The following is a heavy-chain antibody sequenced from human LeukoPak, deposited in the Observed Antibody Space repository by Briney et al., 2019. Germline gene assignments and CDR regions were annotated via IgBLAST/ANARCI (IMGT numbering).Heavy chain of an antibody. D-gene: IGHD3-10*01. CDR3: ARHTYYYGSGSYFTLSQSDAFDI. CDR2: IYYSGST. CDR1: GGSISSSSYY. J-gene: IGHJ3*02. V-gene: IGHV4-39*01. Sequence: PSETLSLTCTVSGGSISSSSYYWGWIRQPPGKGLEWIGCIYYSGSTYYNPSLKSRVTISVDTSKNQFSLKLSSVTAADTAVYYCARHTYYYGSGSYFTLSQSDAFDIWGQGTMVTVSS.